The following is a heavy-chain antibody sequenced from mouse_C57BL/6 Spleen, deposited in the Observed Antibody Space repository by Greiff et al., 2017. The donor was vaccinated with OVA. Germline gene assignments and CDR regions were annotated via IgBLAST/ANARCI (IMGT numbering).Heavy chain of an antibody. CDR2: INYDGSST. J-gene: IGHJ1*03. V-gene: IGHV5-16*01. Sequence: EVKLVESEGGLVQPGSSMKLSCTASGFTFSDYYMAWVRQVPEKGLEWVANINYDGSSTYYLDSLKSRFIISRDNAKNILYLQMSSLKSEDTATYYCAREGSYYYGSSWYFDVWGTGTTVTVSS. CDR1: GFTFSDYY. D-gene: IGHD1-1*01. CDR3: AREGSYYYGSSWYFDV.